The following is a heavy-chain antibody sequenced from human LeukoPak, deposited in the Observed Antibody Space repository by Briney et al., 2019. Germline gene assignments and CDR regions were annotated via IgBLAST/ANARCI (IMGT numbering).Heavy chain of an antibody. V-gene: IGHV1-2*02. CDR3: AREGDFWSGYSHPDAFDI. D-gene: IGHD3-3*01. J-gene: IGHJ3*02. CDR1: GYTFTGYY. Sequence: ASVKVSCKASGYTFTGYYMHWVRQAPGQGLEWMGWINPNSGGTNYAQKFQGRVTMTRDTSISTAYMELSRLRSDDTAVYYCAREGDFWSGYSHPDAFDIWGQGTMDTVSS. CDR2: INPNSGGT.